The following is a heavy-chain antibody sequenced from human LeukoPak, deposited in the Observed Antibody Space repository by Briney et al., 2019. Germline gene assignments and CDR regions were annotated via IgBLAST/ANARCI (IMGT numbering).Heavy chain of an antibody. D-gene: IGHD6-19*01. CDR1: GFTFSSYS. CDR3: ARSAGVSVASPDY. CDR2: ISSDGSNI. J-gene: IGHJ4*02. Sequence: PPGGSLRLSCAASGFTFSSYSMNWVRQAPGKGLEWVALISSDGSNIYYADSVKGRFTISRDNSKNTLYLQMISLRTEDTAVYYCARSAGVSVASPDYWGQGTLVSVSS. V-gene: IGHV3-30*03.